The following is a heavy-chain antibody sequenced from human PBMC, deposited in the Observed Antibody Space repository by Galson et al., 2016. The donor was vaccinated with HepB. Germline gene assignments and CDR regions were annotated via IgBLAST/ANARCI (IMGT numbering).Heavy chain of an antibody. CDR2: INVDGNEK. V-gene: IGHV3-7*01. Sequence: SLRLSCAVSGLRFSDLWMDWVRQAPGKGLEWLANINVDGNEKYYVDSVEGRFTISRDNAKNSVYLQMNALRGEDTAVYYCARGMNFYYYGLAVWGQGTSVTVSS. J-gene: IGHJ6*02. CDR1: GLRFSDLW. CDR3: ARGMNFYYYGLAV.